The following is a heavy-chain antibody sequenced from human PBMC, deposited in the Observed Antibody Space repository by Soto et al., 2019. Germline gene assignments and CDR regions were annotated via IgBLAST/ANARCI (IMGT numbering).Heavy chain of an antibody. CDR1: GGSIRARY. Sequence: QVQLHESGPGLVRPSETLSLTCTVSGGSIRARYWSWIRQPPGKGLEWIGYIYQSGSTNYNPSLKDRVTISIDTSKNQFSLRLTSVTAADTAVYYCARDPLCSGGDCSTGKYGLDVWGQGTTVTVSS. CDR3: ARDPLCSGGDCSTGKYGLDV. CDR2: IYQSGST. D-gene: IGHD2-21*02. J-gene: IGHJ6*02. V-gene: IGHV4-59*11.